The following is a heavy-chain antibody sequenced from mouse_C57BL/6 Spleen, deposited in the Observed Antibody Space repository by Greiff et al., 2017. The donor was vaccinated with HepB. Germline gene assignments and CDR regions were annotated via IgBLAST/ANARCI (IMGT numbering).Heavy chain of an antibody. J-gene: IGHJ4*01. V-gene: IGHV1-50*01. D-gene: IGHD2-4*01. Sequence: QVQLKQPGAELVKPGASVKLSCKASGYTFTSYWMQWVKQRPGQGLEWIGEIDPSDSYTNYNQKFKGKATLTVDTSSSTAYMQLSSLTSEDSAVYYCARRGGLRFMDYWGQGTSVTVSS. CDR2: IDPSDSYT. CDR3: ARRGGLRFMDY. CDR1: GYTFTSYW.